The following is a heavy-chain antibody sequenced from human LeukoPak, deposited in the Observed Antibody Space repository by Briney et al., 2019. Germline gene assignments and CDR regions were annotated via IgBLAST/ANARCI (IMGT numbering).Heavy chain of an antibody. CDR3: AKDRVVANYYYMDV. D-gene: IGHD3-10*01. Sequence: PGGSLRLSCAASGFTFSSYWMNWVRQAPGKGLEWVATIKKDGSERYYVDSVKGRFTISRDNTKKSLYLQMNTLRAEDTAVYYCAKDRVVANYYYMDVWGKGTTVTVSS. CDR1: GFTFSSYW. CDR2: IKKDGSER. V-gene: IGHV3-7*01. J-gene: IGHJ6*03.